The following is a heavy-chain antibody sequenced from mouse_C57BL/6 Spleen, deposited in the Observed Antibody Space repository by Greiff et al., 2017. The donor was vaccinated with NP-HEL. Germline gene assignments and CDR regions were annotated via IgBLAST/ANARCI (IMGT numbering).Heavy chain of an antibody. D-gene: IGHD2-3*01. CDR3: ARGGPYDGHRYFDV. CDR2: IDPSDSET. V-gene: IGHV1-52*01. J-gene: IGHJ1*03. CDR1: GYTFTSYW. Sequence: QVQLQQPGAELVRPGSSVKLSCKASGYTFTSYWMHWVKQRPIQGLEWIGNIDPSDSETHYNQKFKDKATLTVDKSSSTAYMQLSSLTSEDSAVYYCARGGPYDGHRYFDVWGTGTTVTVSS.